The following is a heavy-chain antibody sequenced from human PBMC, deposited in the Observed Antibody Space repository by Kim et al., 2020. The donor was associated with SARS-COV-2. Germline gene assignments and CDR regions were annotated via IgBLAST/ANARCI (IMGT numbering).Heavy chain of an antibody. J-gene: IGHJ6*02. D-gene: IGHD2-21*01. CDR1: GGSISSYY. V-gene: IGHV4-59*13. Sequence: SETLSLTCTVSGGSISSYYWSWIRQPPGKGLEWIGYIYYSGITNYNPSLKSRVTISVDTSKNQFSLKLSSVTAADTAVYYCARDRPISQLGYYYYGMDVWGQGTTVTVSS. CDR3: ARDRPISQLGYYYYGMDV. CDR2: IYYSGIT.